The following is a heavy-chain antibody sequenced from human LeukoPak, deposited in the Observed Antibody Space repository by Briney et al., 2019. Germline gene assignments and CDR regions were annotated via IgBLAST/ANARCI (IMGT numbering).Heavy chain of an antibody. CDR1: GFTFSSYD. CDR3: AKDRVDGSGSQFDS. Sequence: GGSLRLSCAASGFTFSSYDMNWVRQAPGKGPEWVSYISSRGTTMYYADSVKGRFTISRDNAKKSLDLQMNSLRADDTAVYYCAKDRVDGSGSQFDSWGQGSLVIVSS. CDR2: ISSRGTTM. J-gene: IGHJ4*02. D-gene: IGHD3-10*01. V-gene: IGHV3-48*01.